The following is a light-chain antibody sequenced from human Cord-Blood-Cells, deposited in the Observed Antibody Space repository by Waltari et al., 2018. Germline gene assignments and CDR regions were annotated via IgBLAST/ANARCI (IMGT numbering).Light chain of an antibody. CDR3: CSYAGSSTWV. V-gene: IGLV2-23*01. J-gene: IGLJ3*02. CDR1: SSDVGRYNL. Sequence: QSALTQPASVSGSPGQSITIPCTGTSSDVGRYNLVPWYQQHPGKAPKLMIYEGSKRPSGVSNRFSRSKSGNTASLTISGLQAEDEADYYCCSYAGSSTWVFGGGTKLTVL. CDR2: EGS.